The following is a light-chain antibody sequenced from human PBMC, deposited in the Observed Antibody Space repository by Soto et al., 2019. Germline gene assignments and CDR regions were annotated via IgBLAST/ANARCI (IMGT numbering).Light chain of an antibody. CDR1: SSDVGGYNY. Sequence: QSPLTQPASVSGTPGQSITISCTGTSSDVGGYNYVSWYQQHPGKAPKLMIYDVSNRPSGVSNRFSGSKSGNTASLTISGLQAEDEADYYCSSYTSSRTLVFGTGTKLTV. V-gene: IGLV2-14*01. J-gene: IGLJ1*01. CDR2: DVS. CDR3: SSYTSSRTLV.